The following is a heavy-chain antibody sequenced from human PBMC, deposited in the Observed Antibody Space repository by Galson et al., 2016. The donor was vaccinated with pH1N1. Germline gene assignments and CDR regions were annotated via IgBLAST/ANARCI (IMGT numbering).Heavy chain of an antibody. CDR2: SRKRVNIYTT. CDR3: ARVLEGGVDV. Sequence: SLRLSCAASGFTFSGQQMDWVRQAPGKGLEWVGRSRKRVNIYTTEYATSVQGRFTISRDDVKKSLYLEMNSLKPEDTAVYYRARVLEGGVDVWGQGTSVTVSS. V-gene: IGHV3-72*01. J-gene: IGHJ6*02. CDR1: GFTFSGQQ.